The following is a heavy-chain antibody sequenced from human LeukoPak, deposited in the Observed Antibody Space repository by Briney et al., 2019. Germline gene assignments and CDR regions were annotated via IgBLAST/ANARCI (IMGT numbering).Heavy chain of an antibody. D-gene: IGHD6-19*01. J-gene: IGHJ5*02. Sequence: SETLSLTCAVSGASVSGSNYYWGWIRQPPGKGLEWIGNIYSSGSTYYNASLQRRVTISIDTSKNQFSLRLNSVTAADTAMYYCASHGGIAVRNDWFDPWGQGTLVTVSS. CDR2: IYSSGST. CDR3: ASHGGIAVRNDWFDP. V-gene: IGHV4-39*01. CDR1: GASVSGSNYY.